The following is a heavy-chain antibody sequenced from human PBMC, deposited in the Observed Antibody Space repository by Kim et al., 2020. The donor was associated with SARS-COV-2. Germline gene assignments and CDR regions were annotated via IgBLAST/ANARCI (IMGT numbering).Heavy chain of an antibody. D-gene: IGHD2-21*02. Sequence: DAVKGLFTISVDNSKSTLYLQMSSVRAEDTAVYYCARGGGDLAGTKGFDYWGQGTLVTVSS. J-gene: IGHJ4*02. CDR3: ARGGGDLAGTKGFDY. V-gene: IGHV3-30*07.